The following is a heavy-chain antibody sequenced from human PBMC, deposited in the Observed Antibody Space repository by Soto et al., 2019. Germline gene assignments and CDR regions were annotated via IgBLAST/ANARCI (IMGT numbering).Heavy chain of an antibody. D-gene: IGHD3-22*01. V-gene: IGHV5-51*01. CDR1: GYSFTSYW. CDR3: ARVRDYYDSSGYYAGWFDP. CDR2: IYPGDSDT. J-gene: IGHJ5*02. Sequence: GESLKISCKGSGYSFTSYWIGWVRQMPGKVLEWMGIIYPGDSDTRYSPSFQGQVTISADKSISTAYLQWSSLKASDTAMYYCARVRDYYDSSGYYAGWFDPWGQGXLVTVYS.